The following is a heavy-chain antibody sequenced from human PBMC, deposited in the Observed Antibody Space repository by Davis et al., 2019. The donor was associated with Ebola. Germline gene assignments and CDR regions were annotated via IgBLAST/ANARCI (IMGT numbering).Heavy chain of an antibody. Sequence: GESLKISCAASGFTFNTHTMHWVRQAPGKGLEWVALISYDGNKKFYTDSVKGRFTISSDNSKNTLYLQMDSLRPDDTAVYYCARDPTNYGSEDYFAYNWFDSWGQGTPVTVSS. J-gene: IGHJ5*01. CDR1: GFTFNTHT. D-gene: IGHD3-10*01. CDR2: ISYDGNKK. CDR3: ARDPTNYGSEDYFAYNWFDS. V-gene: IGHV3-30-3*01.